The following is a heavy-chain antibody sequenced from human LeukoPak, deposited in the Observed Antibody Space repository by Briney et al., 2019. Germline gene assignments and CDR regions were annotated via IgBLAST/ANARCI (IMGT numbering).Heavy chain of an antibody. CDR1: GFTFSSYW. V-gene: IGHV3-7*03. Sequence: GGSLRLSCAASGFTFSSYWMSWVRQAPGKGLEWVANIKKDGSEKYYVDSVKGRFTISRDNSKNTLYLQMNSLRAEDTAVYYCTRDPRRLDYWGQGTLVTVSS. CDR3: TRDPRRLDY. CDR2: IKKDGSEK. J-gene: IGHJ4*02.